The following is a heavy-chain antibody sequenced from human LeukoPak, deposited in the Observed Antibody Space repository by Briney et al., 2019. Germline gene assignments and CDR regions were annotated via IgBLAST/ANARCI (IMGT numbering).Heavy chain of an antibody. CDR3: ARDRSSSWFPVYYFDY. V-gene: IGHV3-48*03. Sequence: GGSLRLSCAASGFTFSSCEMNWVRQAPGKGLEWVSYISSGAGTIYYADSVRGRFTISRDNAKNSLFLQMNSLRAEDTAVYYCARDRSSSWFPVYYFDYWGQGTLVTVSS. J-gene: IGHJ4*02. D-gene: IGHD6-13*01. CDR1: GFTFSSCE. CDR2: ISSGAGTI.